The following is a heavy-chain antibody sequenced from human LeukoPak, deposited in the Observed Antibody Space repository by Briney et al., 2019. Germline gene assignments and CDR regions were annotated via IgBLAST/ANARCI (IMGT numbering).Heavy chain of an antibody. Sequence: PSQTLSLTCAVSGGSISSGGYSWSWIRQPPGKGLEWIGYIYHSGSTYYNPSLKSRVTISVDRSKNQFSLKLSSVTAADTAVYYCARGSDILTGYRDAFDIWGQGTMVTVSS. J-gene: IGHJ3*02. CDR1: GGSISSGGYS. CDR3: ARGSDILTGYRDAFDI. V-gene: IGHV4-30-2*01. D-gene: IGHD3-9*01. CDR2: IYHSGST.